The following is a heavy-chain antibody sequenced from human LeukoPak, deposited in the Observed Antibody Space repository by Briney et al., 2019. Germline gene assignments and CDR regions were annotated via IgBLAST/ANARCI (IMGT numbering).Heavy chain of an antibody. CDR1: GFTFSTLA. CDR3: AKDARRSSGWYFFDH. J-gene: IGHJ4*02. Sequence: PGGSLRLSCAASGFTFSTLAMGWVRQAPRKGLEWVSVISDSGGTTYYADSVKGRFTISRDNSRNTLYLQMNSLRVEDTAVYYCAKDARRSSGWYFFDHWGQGTLVTVSS. V-gene: IGHV3-23*01. D-gene: IGHD6-19*01. CDR2: ISDSGGTT.